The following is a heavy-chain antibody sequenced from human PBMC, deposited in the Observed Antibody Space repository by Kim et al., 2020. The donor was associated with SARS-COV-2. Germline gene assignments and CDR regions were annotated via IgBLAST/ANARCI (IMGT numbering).Heavy chain of an antibody. V-gene: IGHV4-59*01. D-gene: IGHD3-22*01. CDR3: ARSYDSSGYINA. J-gene: IGHJ4*02. Sequence: NYNHSLKSRVTISVDTSKNQFSLKLSAGTAADTAVDYCARSYDSSGYINAWGQGTLVTVSS.